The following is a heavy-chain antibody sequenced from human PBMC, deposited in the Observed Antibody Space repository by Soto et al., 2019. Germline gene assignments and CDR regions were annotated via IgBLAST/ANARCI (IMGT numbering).Heavy chain of an antibody. Sequence: EVQLLESGGGLVQPGGSLRLSCAASGFTFSTYAMSWVRQAPGKGLEWVSGISGSGGSTYYADSVKGRFTISRDKSQSMLYLQMHVLRAEDTAIYYCAKGQPATVTYFDSWGQGTLFTVSS. CDR1: GFTFSTYA. J-gene: IGHJ4*02. V-gene: IGHV3-23*01. CDR3: AKGQPATVTYFDS. D-gene: IGHD2-21*02. CDR2: ISGSGGST.